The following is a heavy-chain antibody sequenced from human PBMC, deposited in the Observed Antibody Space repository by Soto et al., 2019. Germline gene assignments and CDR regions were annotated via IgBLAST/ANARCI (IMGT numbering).Heavy chain of an antibody. V-gene: IGHV3-30*18. CDR3: AKERYSSSWHNYYYYGMDV. CDR2: ISYDGSNK. D-gene: IGHD6-13*01. Sequence: GGSMILSCAASGFTFSSYGMHWVRQAPGKGLEWVAVISYDGSNKYYADSVKGRFTISRDNSKNTLYLQMNRLRAEDTAVYYCAKERYSSSWHNYYYYGMDVWGKGPTVTASS. CDR1: GFTFSSYG. J-gene: IGHJ6*04.